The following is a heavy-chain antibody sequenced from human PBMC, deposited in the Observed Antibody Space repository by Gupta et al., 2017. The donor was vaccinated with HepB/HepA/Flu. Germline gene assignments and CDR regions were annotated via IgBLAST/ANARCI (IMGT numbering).Heavy chain of an antibody. J-gene: IGHJ4*02. CDR1: GFTFSSFD. D-gene: IGHD6-19*01. V-gene: IGHV3-23*01. CDR2: INRDAGKT. Sequence: EVQLLESGGGLLQPGGSLRLSCAASGFTFSSFDMNWVRQAPGKGLEWVSGINRDAGKTHYADFVKGRFTISRDNSRNTLSLQVTSLRVEDTAVYYCAKARASGRMFYFDSWGQGTLVTVS. CDR3: AKARASGRMFYFDS.